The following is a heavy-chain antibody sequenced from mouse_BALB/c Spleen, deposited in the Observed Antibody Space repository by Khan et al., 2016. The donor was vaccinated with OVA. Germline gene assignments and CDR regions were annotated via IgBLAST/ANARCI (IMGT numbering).Heavy chain of an antibody. V-gene: IGHV1-4*01. CDR1: GYTFTSYT. CDR3: VRDGAYHRNDGWFAY. J-gene: IGHJ3*01. D-gene: IGHD2-14*01. Sequence: QVQLQQSGAELARPGASVEMSCKASGYTFTSYTIHWIKKRPGQGLEWIGYINPSNGYTNYNQKFKDKATLTTDKSSTTAYLQLSSLTSDDSAVYNCVRDGAYHRNDGWFAYWGQGTLVTVSA. CDR2: INPSNGYT.